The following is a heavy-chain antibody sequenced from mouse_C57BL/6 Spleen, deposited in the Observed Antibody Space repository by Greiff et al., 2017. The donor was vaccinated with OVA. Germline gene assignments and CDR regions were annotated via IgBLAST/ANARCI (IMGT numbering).Heavy chain of an antibody. D-gene: IGHD4-1*01. CDR2: INYDGSST. Sequence: EVKVVESEGGLVQPGSSMKLSCTASGFTFSDYYMAWVRQVPEKGLEWVANINYDGSSTYYLDSLKSRFIISRDNAKNILYLQMSSLKSEDTATYYCAREAGTRYFDYWGQGTTLTVSS. CDR3: AREAGTRYFDY. CDR1: GFTFSDYY. J-gene: IGHJ2*01. V-gene: IGHV5-16*01.